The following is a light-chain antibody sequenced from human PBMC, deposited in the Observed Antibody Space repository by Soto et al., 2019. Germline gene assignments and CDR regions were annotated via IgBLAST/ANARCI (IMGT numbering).Light chain of an antibody. Sequence: SYELTQPPSVSVAPGKTASISWGGNNIGSKGVHWYQQKPGQAPVLVIYSDTDLPPVIPERFSGSNSANLATLTISRVEAGDEADYYCQVWDSGSAHVVFGGRTQLTVL. CDR3: QVWDSGSAHVV. V-gene: IGLV3-21*04. CDR1: NIGSKG. CDR2: SDT. J-gene: IGLJ2*01.